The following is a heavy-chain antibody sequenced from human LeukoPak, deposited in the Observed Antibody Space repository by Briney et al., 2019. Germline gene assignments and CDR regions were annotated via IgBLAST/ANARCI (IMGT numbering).Heavy chain of an antibody. CDR3: AKGWFGELSPLYFDY. CDR2: INPNSGGT. D-gene: IGHD3-10*01. V-gene: IGHV1-2*02. Sequence: ASVKVSCKASGYTFTGYYMRWVRQAPGQGLEWMGWINPNSGGTNYAQKFQGRVTMTRDTSISTAYMELSRLRSDDTAVYYCAKGWFGELSPLYFDYWGQGTLVTVSS. CDR1: GYTFTGYY. J-gene: IGHJ4*02.